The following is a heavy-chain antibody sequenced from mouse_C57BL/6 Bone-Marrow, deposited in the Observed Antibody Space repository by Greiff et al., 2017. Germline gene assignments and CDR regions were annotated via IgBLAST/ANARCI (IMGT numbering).Heavy chain of an antibody. CDR3: ARSGYYYGSSFWYFDV. CDR1: GYTFTSYW. V-gene: IGHV1-64*01. Sequence: VQLQQSGAELVKPGASVKLSCKASGYTFTSYWMHWVKQRPGQGREWIGMIHPNSGSTNYNEKFKSKATLTVDKSSSTSYMQLSSLTSEDSAVYYCARSGYYYGSSFWYFDVWGTGTTVTVSS. D-gene: IGHD1-1*01. J-gene: IGHJ1*03. CDR2: IHPNSGST.